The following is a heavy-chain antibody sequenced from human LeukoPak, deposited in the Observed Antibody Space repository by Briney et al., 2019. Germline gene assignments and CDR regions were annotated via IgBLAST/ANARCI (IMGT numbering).Heavy chain of an antibody. CDR3: ARDREMLE. J-gene: IGHJ4*02. CDR2: ISSSSSYI. D-gene: IGHD5-24*01. V-gene: IGHV3-21*01. CDR1: GFTFNSYS. Sequence: GSLRLSCAASGFTFNSYSMNWVRQAPGKGLEWVSSISSSSSYIYYADSVKGRFTISRDNAKNSLFLEMNSLRAEDTAVYYCARDREMLEWGQGTQVTVSS.